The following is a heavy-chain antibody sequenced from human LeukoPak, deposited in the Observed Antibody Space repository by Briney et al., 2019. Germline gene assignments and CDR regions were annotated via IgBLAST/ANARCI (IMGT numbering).Heavy chain of an antibody. D-gene: IGHD2-15*01. Sequence: GGSLRLSCAASGFTFSSYAMSWVRQAPGKGLEWVSVISGSGGSTYYADSVKGRFTISRDNSKNTLYLQMNSLRAEDTAVYYCAKDSGDFRYSSGGSCHGPGYFDYWGQGTLVTVSS. CDR3: AKDSGDFRYSSGGSCHGPGYFDY. V-gene: IGHV3-23*01. CDR1: GFTFSSYA. CDR2: ISGSGGST. J-gene: IGHJ4*02.